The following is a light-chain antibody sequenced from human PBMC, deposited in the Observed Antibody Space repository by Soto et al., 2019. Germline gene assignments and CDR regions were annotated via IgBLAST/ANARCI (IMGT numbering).Light chain of an antibody. CDR3: SSYTSSSIDYV. J-gene: IGLJ1*01. V-gene: IGLV2-14*01. Sequence: QSVLTQPASVSGSPGQSXXISCTGTSSDVGGYNYVSWYQQHPGKAPKLMIYEVSNRPSGVSNRFSGSKSGNTASLTISGLQAEDEADYYCSSYTSSSIDYVFGTGTKLTVL. CDR1: SSDVGGYNY. CDR2: EVS.